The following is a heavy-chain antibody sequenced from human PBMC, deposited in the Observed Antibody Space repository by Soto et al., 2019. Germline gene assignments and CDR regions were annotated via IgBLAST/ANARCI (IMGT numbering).Heavy chain of an antibody. Sequence: GGSLRLSCAASGVTFSIYGMHWVRQAPGKGLEWVAVIWYDGSNKYYADSVKGRFTISRDNSKNTLYLQMNSLRAEDTAVYYCARDSDTIDYGDYAYYFDYWGQGTLVTV. D-gene: IGHD4-17*01. CDR1: GVTFSIYG. CDR3: ARDSDTIDYGDYAYYFDY. CDR2: IWYDGSNK. J-gene: IGHJ4*02. V-gene: IGHV3-33*01.